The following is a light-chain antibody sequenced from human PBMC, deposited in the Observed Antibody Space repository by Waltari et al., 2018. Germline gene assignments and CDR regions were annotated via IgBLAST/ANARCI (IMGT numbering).Light chain of an antibody. CDR1: TRDVGGYTY. V-gene: IGLV2-11*01. Sequence: QSALTQPRSVSGSPGQSVTISCPGTTRDVGGYTYVSWYQLHPGKAPKFMIFDVNERPSGVPDRFSGSKSGNTASLTISGLQAEDEADYYCCSYAAKYSLVFGGGTKLTVL. J-gene: IGLJ2*01. CDR3: CSYAAKYSLV. CDR2: DVN.